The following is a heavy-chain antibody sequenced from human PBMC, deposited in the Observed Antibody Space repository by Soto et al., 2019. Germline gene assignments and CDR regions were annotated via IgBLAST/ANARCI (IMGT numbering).Heavy chain of an antibody. CDR1: GYTFTRYY. J-gene: IGHJ4*02. D-gene: IGHD2-2*01. Sequence: ASVKVSFKASGYTFTRYYMRWVLQAPGQGLEWMGWINPNSGGTNYAQKFQGWVTMTRDTSISTAYMELSRLRSDDTAVYYCARDSEVVPAAGPSFDYWGQGTLVTVSS. CDR2: INPNSGGT. V-gene: IGHV1-2*04. CDR3: ARDSEVVPAAGPSFDY.